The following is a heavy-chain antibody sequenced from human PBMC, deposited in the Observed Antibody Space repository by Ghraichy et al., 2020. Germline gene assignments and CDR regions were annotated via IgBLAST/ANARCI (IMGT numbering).Heavy chain of an antibody. J-gene: IGHJ5*02. V-gene: IGHV4-30-2*01. CDR2: IYHSGST. CDR3: ARGITEVFGVGILRFDP. Sequence: SETLSLTCAVSGGSISSGGYSWSWIRQPPGKGLEWIGYIYHSGSTYYNPSLKSRATISVDRSKNQFSLKLSSVTAADTAVYYCARGITEVFGVGILRFDPWGQGTLVTVSS. CDR1: GGSISSGGYS. D-gene: IGHD3-3*01.